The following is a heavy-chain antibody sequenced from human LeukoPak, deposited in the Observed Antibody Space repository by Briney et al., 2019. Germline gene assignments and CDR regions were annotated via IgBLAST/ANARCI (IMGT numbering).Heavy chain of an antibody. J-gene: IGHJ2*01. Sequence: GGSLRLSCAASGFTFSNAWMSWVRQAPGKGLEWVGRIKGKTDGGTTDYAAPVKGRFTISRDDSKNTLYLQMNSLKTEDTAVYYCTTGPGGAAAGTYVWYFDLWAVAPWSLSPQ. D-gene: IGHD6-13*01. CDR2: IKGKTDGGTT. CDR3: TTGPGGAAAGTYVWYFDL. V-gene: IGHV3-15*01. CDR1: GFTFSNAW.